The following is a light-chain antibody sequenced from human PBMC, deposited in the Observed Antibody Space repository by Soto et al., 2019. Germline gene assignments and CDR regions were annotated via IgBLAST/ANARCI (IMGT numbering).Light chain of an antibody. Sequence: QSALTQPASVSGSPGQSITTSCTGTASDLGAYKYVSWYQQHPDKAPKLILYEVSRRPSGVSNRFSGSKSGNTASLTISGLLAEDEADYSCSSYTNTSTRVFGTGTK. CDR2: EVS. CDR3: SSYTNTSTRV. CDR1: ASDLGAYKY. J-gene: IGLJ1*01. V-gene: IGLV2-14*03.